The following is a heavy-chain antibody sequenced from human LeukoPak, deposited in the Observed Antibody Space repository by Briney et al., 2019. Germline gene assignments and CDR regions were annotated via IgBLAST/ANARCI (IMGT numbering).Heavy chain of an antibody. CDR2: IWYDGNNK. Sequence: PGGSLRLSCAASGFRFSKYGMHWVRQAPGKGLEWVAVIWYDGNNKNYADSVKGRFTISRDNSRNTLYLQMNSLRAEDTAVYYCAKDGDMATTNNYYYYMDVWGKGTTVTVSS. CDR3: AKDGDMATTNNYYYYMDV. D-gene: IGHD4-11*01. J-gene: IGHJ6*03. CDR1: GFRFSKYG. V-gene: IGHV3-33*06.